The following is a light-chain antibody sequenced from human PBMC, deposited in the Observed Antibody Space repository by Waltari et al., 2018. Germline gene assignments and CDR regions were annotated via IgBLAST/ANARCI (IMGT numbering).Light chain of an antibody. CDR3: QQYYRSRT. CDR2: WAS. V-gene: IGKV4-1*01. CDR1: QSVLYHSNDKNY. Sequence: QSVLYHSNDKNYLAWYQQKPGQPPKLLISWASTRESGVPDRFSGSGSGTDFTLTISRLQAEDVAVYYCQQYYRSRTFGQGTKVEI. J-gene: IGKJ1*01.